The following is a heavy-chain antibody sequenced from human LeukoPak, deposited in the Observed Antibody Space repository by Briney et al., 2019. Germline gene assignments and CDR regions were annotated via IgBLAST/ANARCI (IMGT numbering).Heavy chain of an antibody. V-gene: IGHV4-34*01. J-gene: IGHJ6*03. D-gene: IGHD3-10*01. Sequence: SETLSLTCAVYVGSFSGYYWSWLRQPPGKGLEWIGEINHSGSTNYNSSLKSRVTISVDTSKNQFSLKLSSVTAADTAVYYCARGYYGSGSHCCHMDVWGKGTTITVS. CDR2: INHSGST. CDR1: VGSFSGYY. CDR3: ARGYYGSGSHCCHMDV.